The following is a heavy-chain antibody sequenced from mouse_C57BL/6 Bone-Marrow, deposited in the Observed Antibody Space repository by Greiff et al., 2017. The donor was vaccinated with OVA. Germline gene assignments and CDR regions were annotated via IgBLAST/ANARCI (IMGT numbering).Heavy chain of an antibody. J-gene: IGHJ4*01. D-gene: IGHD2-1*01. V-gene: IGHV5-17*01. CDR1: GFTFSDYG. Sequence: EVKVVESGGGLVKPGGSLKLSCAASGFTFSDYGMHWVRQAPEKGLEWVAYISSGSSTIYYADTVKGRFTISRDNAKNTLFLQMTSLRSEDTAMYYCARLGGNYVYYAMDYWGQGTSVTVSS. CDR3: ARLGGNYVYYAMDY. CDR2: ISSGSSTI.